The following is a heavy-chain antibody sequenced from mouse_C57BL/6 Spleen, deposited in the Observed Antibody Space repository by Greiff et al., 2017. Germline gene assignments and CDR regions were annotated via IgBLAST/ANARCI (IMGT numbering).Heavy chain of an antibody. V-gene: IGHV1-42*01. CDR1: GYSFTGYY. CDR3: ARSLTGTGAY. D-gene: IGHD4-1*01. Sequence: VQLQQSGPELVKPGASVKISCKASGYSFTGYYMNWVKQSPEKSLEWIGEINPSTGGTTYNQKFKAKATLTVDKSSSTAYMQLKSLTSEDSAVYYCARSLTGTGAYWGQGTTLSVSS. J-gene: IGHJ2*01. CDR2: INPSTGGT.